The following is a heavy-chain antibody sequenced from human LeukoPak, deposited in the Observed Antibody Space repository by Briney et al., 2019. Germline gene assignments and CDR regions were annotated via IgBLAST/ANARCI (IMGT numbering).Heavy chain of an antibody. J-gene: IGHJ4*02. Sequence: GGSLRLSCAASGFTFSSYEMHWVRQAPGKGLEWVSYISSSGSYIYYADSVKGRFTISRDNAKNSLYLQMNSLRAEDTAVYYCARDPGHYDSSSGDYWGQGTLVTVSS. CDR1: GFTFSSYE. CDR3: ARDPGHYDSSSGDY. CDR2: ISSSGSYI. D-gene: IGHD3-22*01. V-gene: IGHV3-21*05.